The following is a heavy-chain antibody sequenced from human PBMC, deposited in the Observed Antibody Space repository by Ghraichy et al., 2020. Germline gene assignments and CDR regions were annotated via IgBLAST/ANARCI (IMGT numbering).Heavy chain of an antibody. Sequence: ASVKVSCKASGYTFTSYGISWVRQAPGQGLEWMGWISAYNGNTNYAQKLQGRVTMTTDTSTSTAYMELRSLRSDDTAVYYCARDFLYSNKKVYYYYGMDVWGQGTTVTVSS. CDR3: ARDFLYSNKKVYYYYGMDV. CDR1: GYTFTSYG. CDR2: ISAYNGNT. J-gene: IGHJ6*02. V-gene: IGHV1-18*04. D-gene: IGHD2/OR15-2a*01.